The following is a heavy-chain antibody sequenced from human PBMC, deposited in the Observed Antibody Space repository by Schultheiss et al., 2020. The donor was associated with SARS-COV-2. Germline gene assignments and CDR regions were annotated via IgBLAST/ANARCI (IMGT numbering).Heavy chain of an antibody. CDR3: ARDGCSSTSCTTPPFDY. J-gene: IGHJ4*02. Sequence: SETLSLTCTVSGGSISSYYWSWIRQPAGKGLEWIGRIYYSGSTNYNPSLKSRVTISVDTSKNQFSLKLSSVTAADTAVYYCARDGCSSTSCTTPPFDYWGQGTLVTVSS. CDR1: GGSISSYY. D-gene: IGHD2-2*01. V-gene: IGHV4-4*07. CDR2: IYYSGST.